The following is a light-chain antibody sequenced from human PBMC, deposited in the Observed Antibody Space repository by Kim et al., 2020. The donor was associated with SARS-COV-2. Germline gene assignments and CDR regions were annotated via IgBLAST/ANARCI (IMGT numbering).Light chain of an antibody. CDR2: QDS. Sequence: SYELTQPPSVSVSPGQTASITCSGDKLGDKYACWYQQKPGQSPVLVIYQDSKRPSGIPERFSGSNSGNTATQTISGTQAMDEADYYCQAWDSSVVFG. J-gene: IGLJ2*01. V-gene: IGLV3-1*01. CDR3: QAWDSSVV. CDR1: KLGDKY.